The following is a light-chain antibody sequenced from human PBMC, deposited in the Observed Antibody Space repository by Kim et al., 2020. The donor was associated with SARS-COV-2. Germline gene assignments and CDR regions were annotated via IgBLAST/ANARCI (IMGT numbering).Light chain of an antibody. CDR2: QDS. CDR1: KLGDKY. CDR3: QAWDSSTVV. Sequence: SVHPGKTASITWYGEKLGDKYACLYKQKPGQSTVLVIYQDSKRPSGIPERVSGYNAGNTATLTISGTQAMDDADYYCQAWDSSTVVFGGGTQLTVL. V-gene: IGLV3-1*01. J-gene: IGLJ2*01.